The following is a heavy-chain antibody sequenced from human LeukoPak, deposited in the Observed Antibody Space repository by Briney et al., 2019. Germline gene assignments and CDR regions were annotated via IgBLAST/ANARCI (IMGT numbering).Heavy chain of an antibody. CDR3: ARAGYSSSWYLVNWFDP. D-gene: IGHD6-13*01. Sequence: PSETLSLTCTVSGGSISSYYWSWIRQLPGKGLEWIGYIYYSGSTNYNPSLKSRVTISVDTSKNQFSLKLSSVTAADTAVYYCARAGYSSSWYLVNWFDPWGRGTLVTVSS. CDR2: IYYSGST. J-gene: IGHJ5*02. CDR1: GGSISSYY. V-gene: IGHV4-59*01.